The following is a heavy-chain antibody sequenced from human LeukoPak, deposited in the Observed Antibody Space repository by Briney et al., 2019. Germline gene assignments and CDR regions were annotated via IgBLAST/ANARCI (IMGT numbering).Heavy chain of an antibody. CDR1: GFTFSSYW. V-gene: IGHV3-74*01. D-gene: IGHD6-19*01. J-gene: IGHJ1*01. Sequence: PGGSLRLSCAASGFTFSSYWMHWVRQAPGKGLVWVSRINSDGSSTSYADSVKGRFTISRDNAKNTLYLQMNSLRAEDTAVYYCARGGRRAVAGTRSPQYFQHWGQGTLVTVSS. CDR2: INSDGSST. CDR3: ARGGRRAVAGTRSPQYFQH.